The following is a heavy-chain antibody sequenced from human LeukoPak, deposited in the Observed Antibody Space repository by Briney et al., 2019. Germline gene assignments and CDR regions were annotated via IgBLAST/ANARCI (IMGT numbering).Heavy chain of an antibody. CDR3: ARVWLEAFDI. Sequence: ASVKVSCKASGYTFTSYEINWVRQATGQGREWMGWMNPNSGNTGYAQKLQSRVTITRNTSISTAYTELSSLRSEDTAVYYCARVWLEAFDIWGQGTMVTVSS. V-gene: IGHV1-8*03. CDR1: GYTFTSYE. J-gene: IGHJ3*02. D-gene: IGHD5-12*01. CDR2: MNPNSGNT.